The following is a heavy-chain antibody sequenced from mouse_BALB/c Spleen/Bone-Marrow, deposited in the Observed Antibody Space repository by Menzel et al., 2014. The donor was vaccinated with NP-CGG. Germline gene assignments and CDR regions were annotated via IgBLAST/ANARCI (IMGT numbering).Heavy chain of an antibody. V-gene: IGHV1-5*01. CDR3: TTYALDY. J-gene: IGHJ4*01. Sequence: VQLQQSGTVLARPGASVKMPCKASGYSFTSYWMHWVKQRPGQGLEWIGAIYPGNSDTSYNQKFNDKAKLTAVTSASTAYMELSSLTNEDSAVYYCTTYALDYWGQGTSVTVSS. CDR1: GYSFTSYW. CDR2: IYPGNSDT.